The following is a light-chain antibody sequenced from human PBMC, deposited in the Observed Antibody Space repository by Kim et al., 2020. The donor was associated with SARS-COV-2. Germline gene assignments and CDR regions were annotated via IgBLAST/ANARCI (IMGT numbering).Light chain of an antibody. Sequence: VSPGERATLYCRASQSINSNLAWYQQKPGQAPRLLIYGASTRATGVPARVSGSGSGTEFTLTITSLQSEDSAVYYCQQYNKWPLTFGGGTKVDIK. CDR1: QSINSN. CDR2: GAS. V-gene: IGKV3-15*01. CDR3: QQYNKWPLT. J-gene: IGKJ4*01.